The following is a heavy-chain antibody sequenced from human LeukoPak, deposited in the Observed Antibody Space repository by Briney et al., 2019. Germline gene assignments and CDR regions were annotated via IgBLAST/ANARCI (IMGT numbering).Heavy chain of an antibody. D-gene: IGHD3-10*01. CDR3: ARDYYGSDAFDI. J-gene: IGHJ3*02. CDR2: IYYSGST. CDR1: GGSISSYY. V-gene: IGHV4-59*01. Sequence: SETLPLTCTVSGGSISSYYWSWIRQPPGKGLEWIGYIYYSGSTNYNPSLKSRVTISVDTSKNQFSLKLSSVTAADTAVYYCARDYYGSDAFDIWGQGTMVTVSS.